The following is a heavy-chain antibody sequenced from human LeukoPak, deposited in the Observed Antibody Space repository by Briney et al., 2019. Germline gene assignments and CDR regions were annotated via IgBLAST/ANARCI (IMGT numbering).Heavy chain of an antibody. CDR2: INHSGST. V-gene: IGHV4-34*01. J-gene: IGHJ4*02. Sequence: SQTLSLTCAVYGGSFSGYYWSWIRQPPGKGLEWIGEINHSGSTNYNPSLKSRVTISVDTSKNQFSLKLSSVTAADTAVYYCARVGYYDSSGYPYWGQGTLVTVSS. CDR3: ARVGYYDSSGYPY. CDR1: GGSFSGYY. D-gene: IGHD3-22*01.